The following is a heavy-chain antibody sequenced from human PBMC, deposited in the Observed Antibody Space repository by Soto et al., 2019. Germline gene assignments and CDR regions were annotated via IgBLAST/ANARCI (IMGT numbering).Heavy chain of an antibody. CDR3: AREPHDYGDYFPVPGGFDS. CDR2: ISLFNGNT. D-gene: IGHD4-17*01. J-gene: IGHJ4*02. V-gene: IGHV1-18*04. Sequence: HLVHSGAEVKKPGASVKVSCKASGHSDTNYGISWVRQAPGQGLEWVGWISLFNGNTNYGQKVQGRVTMTMDTPTRPAYMELRNLRYGDTAVYYCAREPHDYGDYFPVPGGFDSGGQGPLVTVSS. CDR1: GHSDTNYG.